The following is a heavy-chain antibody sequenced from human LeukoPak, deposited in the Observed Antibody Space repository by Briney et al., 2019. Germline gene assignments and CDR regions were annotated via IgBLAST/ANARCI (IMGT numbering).Heavy chain of an antibody. CDR3: ARPRLWARYFDY. V-gene: IGHV4-59*12. CDR1: GDSFSNYY. CDR2: VYYSGST. Sequence: SETLSLTCSVSGDSFSNYYWTWIRQPPGKGLEWIGYVYYSGSTNYNPSLKTRLHLSVDTSKNQFSLKLSSVTAADTAVYYCARPRLWARYFDYWGQGTLVTVSS. J-gene: IGHJ4*02. D-gene: IGHD2/OR15-2a*01.